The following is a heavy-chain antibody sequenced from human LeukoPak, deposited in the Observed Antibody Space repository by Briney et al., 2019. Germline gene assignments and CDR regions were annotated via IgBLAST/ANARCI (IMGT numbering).Heavy chain of an antibody. D-gene: IGHD2-15*01. CDR2: ISSSSSYI. CDR1: GFTFSSYS. J-gene: IGHJ4*02. CDR3: TRADLDGSCLH. V-gene: IGHV3-21*01. Sequence: GGSLRLSCAVSGFTFSSYSMNWVRQAPGKGLEWVSSISSSSSYIYYADSVKGRFTISRDNAKNSLYLQMNSLRAEDTAVYYCTRADLDGSCLHWGQGTLVTVSS.